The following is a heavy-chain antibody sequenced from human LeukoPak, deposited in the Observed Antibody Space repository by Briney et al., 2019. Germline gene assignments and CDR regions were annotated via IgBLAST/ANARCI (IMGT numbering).Heavy chain of an antibody. V-gene: IGHV3-53*01. CDR1: GFTVSSNY. J-gene: IGHJ3*02. D-gene: IGHD3-22*01. CDR3: ARGGDSSGSKRSAFDI. Sequence: TGGSLRLSCAASGFTVSSNYMSWVRQAPGKGLEWVSVISTSGSTYYADSAKGRFAISRDNSKNTLYLQMNSLRAEDTAVYYRARGGDSSGSKRSAFDIWGQGTTVTVSS. CDR2: ISTSGST.